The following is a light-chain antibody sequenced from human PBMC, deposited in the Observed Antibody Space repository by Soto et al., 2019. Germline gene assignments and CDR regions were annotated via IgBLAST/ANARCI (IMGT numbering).Light chain of an antibody. V-gene: IGLV1-47*02. CDR3: AAWDDSLSAGV. CDR1: SSNIGSNF. CDR2: SNN. J-gene: IGLJ3*02. Sequence: QSVLTQPPSASGTPGQRVTISCSGSSSNIGSNFVYWYQQLPGTAPKLLIYSNNKRPSGVPDRFSASKSGTSASLAISGLRSEDEADYYCAAWDDSLSAGVFGGGTKVTVL.